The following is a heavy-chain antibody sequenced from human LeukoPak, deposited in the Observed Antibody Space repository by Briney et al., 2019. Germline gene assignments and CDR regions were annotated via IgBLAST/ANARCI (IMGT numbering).Heavy chain of an antibody. CDR1: GYTLTELS. Sequence: GASVKVSCKVSGYTLTELSTHWVRQAPGKGLEWMGGFDPEDGETIYAQKFQGRVTMTEDTSTDTAYMELSSLRSEDTAVYYCATGYCSSTSCYARGYYYYYGMDVWGQGTTVTVSS. J-gene: IGHJ6*02. V-gene: IGHV1-24*01. CDR2: FDPEDGET. D-gene: IGHD2-2*01. CDR3: ATGYCSSTSCYARGYYYYYGMDV.